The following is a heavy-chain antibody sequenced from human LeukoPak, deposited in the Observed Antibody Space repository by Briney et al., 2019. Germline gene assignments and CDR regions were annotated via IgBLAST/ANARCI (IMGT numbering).Heavy chain of an antibody. Sequence: QPGRSLRLSCAASGFSFSSYGIHWVRQAPGKGLEWVAVIGYDGSDKYYADSVKGRFTISRDNSKNTLYLQMNSLRAEDTAVYYCAKDPSDLGGSGSNNYFDCWGQGTLVTVSS. CDR2: IGYDGSDK. CDR1: GFSFSSYG. D-gene: IGHD3-10*01. V-gene: IGHV3-30*18. CDR3: AKDPSDLGGSGSNNYFDC. J-gene: IGHJ4*02.